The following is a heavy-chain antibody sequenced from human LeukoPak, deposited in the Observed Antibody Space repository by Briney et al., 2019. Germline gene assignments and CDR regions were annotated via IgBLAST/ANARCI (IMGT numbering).Heavy chain of an antibody. J-gene: IGHJ5*02. CDR2: IRYDGSNK. D-gene: IGHD4-17*01. V-gene: IGHV3-30*02. Sequence: PGGSLRLSCAASGFTFSSYAMHWVRQAPGKGLEWVAFIRYDGSNKYYADSVKGRFTISRDNSKNTLYLQMNSLRAEDTAVYYCAKDIYGDYGWFDPWGQGTLVTVSS. CDR3: AKDIYGDYGWFDP. CDR1: GFTFSSYA.